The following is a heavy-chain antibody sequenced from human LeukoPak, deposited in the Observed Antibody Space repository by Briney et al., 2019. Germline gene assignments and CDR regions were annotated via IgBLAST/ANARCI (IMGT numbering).Heavy chain of an antibody. J-gene: IGHJ4*02. CDR3: ARLYGDFYFDY. Sequence: SGPTLVNPTPTLTLTCTFSGFSLPTSGIRVSWIRQPPGKALEWLAHIDWDDDKFYSTSLKTRLTLSKDTSKNQVVLTMTNMDPVDTATYYCARLYGDFYFDYWGQGTLVTVSS. CDR1: GFSLPTSGIR. CDR2: IDWDDDK. V-gene: IGHV2-70*04. D-gene: IGHD4-17*01.